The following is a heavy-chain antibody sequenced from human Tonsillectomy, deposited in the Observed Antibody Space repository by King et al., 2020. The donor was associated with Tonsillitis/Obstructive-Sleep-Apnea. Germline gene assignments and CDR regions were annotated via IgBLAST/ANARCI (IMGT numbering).Heavy chain of an antibody. D-gene: IGHD3-10*01. Sequence: VQLVESGGGVVQPGRSLRLSCAASGFTFSSYGMHWGRQAPGKGRDVVSGISFDGSNNYYADAVKGRFTVSRDNSKNTLDLQMNSLRAEDMAVYYCAKDKGSGSFSSYYYYMDVWGKGTTVTVSS. CDR3: AKDKGSGSFSSYYYYMDV. CDR1: GFTFSSYG. V-gene: IGHV3-30*18. J-gene: IGHJ6*03. CDR2: ISFDGSNN.